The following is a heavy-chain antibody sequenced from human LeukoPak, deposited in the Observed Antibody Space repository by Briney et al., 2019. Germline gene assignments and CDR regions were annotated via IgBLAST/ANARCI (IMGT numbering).Heavy chain of an antibody. D-gene: IGHD6-6*01. Sequence: GGSLRLSCAASGFTFSSYGMHWVRQAPGKGLEWVSSISSSSSYIYYADSVKGRFTISRDNAKNSLYLQMNSLRAEDTAVYYCASTPSSSLPEGYWGQGTLVTVSS. CDR2: ISSSSSYI. CDR1: GFTFSSYG. CDR3: ASTPSSSLPEGY. V-gene: IGHV3-21*01. J-gene: IGHJ4*02.